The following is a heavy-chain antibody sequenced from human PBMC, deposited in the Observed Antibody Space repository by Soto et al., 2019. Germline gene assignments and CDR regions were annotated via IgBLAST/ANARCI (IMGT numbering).Heavy chain of an antibody. V-gene: IGHV4-38-2*02. CDR2: IYHSGST. J-gene: IGHJ4*02. D-gene: IGHD2-2*01. CDR3: PRDWGTGFYQLAS. Sequence: PSETLSLTCAVSGYSISTGFNWAWIRQPPGKGLEWIGSIYHSGSTYYNLSLKSRVTISSDASKNQISLKLSSVTAADTALYYCPRDWGTGFYQLASWGQITLVTASS. CDR1: GYSISTGFN.